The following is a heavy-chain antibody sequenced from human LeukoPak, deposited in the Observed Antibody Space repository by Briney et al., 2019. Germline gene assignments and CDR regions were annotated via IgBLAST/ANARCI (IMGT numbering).Heavy chain of an antibody. CDR3: EKDSHTYYYDSSGYFDY. J-gene: IGHJ4*02. V-gene: IGHV3-30*18. CDR1: GFTFSSYV. D-gene: IGHD3-22*01. CDR2: ISYDGSNK. Sequence: GGSLRLSCAASGFTFSSYVMHWVRQAPGKGLEWVAVISYDGSNKYYADSVKGRFTISRDNSKNTLYLQMNSLRGEDTAVYYCEKDSHTYYYDSSGYFDYWGQGTLVTVSS.